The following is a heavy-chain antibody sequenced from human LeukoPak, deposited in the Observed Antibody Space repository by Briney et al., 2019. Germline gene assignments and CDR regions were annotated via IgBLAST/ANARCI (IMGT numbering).Heavy chain of an antibody. Sequence: SESLSLTCTVSGGSIRSRGFYWGWIRQPPGKGLESIGSIYYSGSTYYNPSLKSRVTISVDTSKNQFSLKLSSVTATDTAVYYCAREGLAVAGTGCDYWGQGTLVTVSS. D-gene: IGHD6-19*01. J-gene: IGHJ4*02. CDR3: AREGLAVAGTGCDY. CDR1: GGSIRSRGFY. CDR2: IYYSGST. V-gene: IGHV4-39*07.